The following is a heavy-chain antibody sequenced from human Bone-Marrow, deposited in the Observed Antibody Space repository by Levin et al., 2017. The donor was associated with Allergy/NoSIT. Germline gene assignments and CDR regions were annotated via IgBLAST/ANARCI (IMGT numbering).Heavy chain of an antibody. CDR1: GGSISSGGYY. J-gene: IGHJ6*02. V-gene: IGHV4-31*03. Sequence: NPSETLSLTCTVSGGSISSGGYYWSWIRQHPGKGLEWIGYIYYSGSTYYNPSLKSRVTISVDTSKNQFSLKLSSVTAADTAVYYCARCGGGVPAAMGHYYYYGMDVWGQGTTVTVSS. D-gene: IGHD2-2*01. CDR2: IYYSGST. CDR3: ARCGGGVPAAMGHYYYYGMDV.